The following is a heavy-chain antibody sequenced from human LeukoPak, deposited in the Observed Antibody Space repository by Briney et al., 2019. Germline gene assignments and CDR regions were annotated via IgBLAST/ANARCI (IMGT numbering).Heavy chain of an antibody. D-gene: IGHD3-3*01. J-gene: IGHJ4*02. Sequence: GGSLRLSCAASGFTFSSYSMNWVRQAPGKGLEWVSYISSSSSTIYYADSVKGRFTISRDNAKNSLYLQMNSLRAEDTAVYYCARDMLRFLEWLSGIDYWGREPWSPSPQ. V-gene: IGHV3-48*01. CDR3: ARDMLRFLEWLSGIDY. CDR1: GFTFSSYS. CDR2: ISSSSSTI.